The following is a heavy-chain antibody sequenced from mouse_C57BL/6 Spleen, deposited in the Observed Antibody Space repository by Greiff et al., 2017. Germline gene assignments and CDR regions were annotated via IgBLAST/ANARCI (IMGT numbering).Heavy chain of an antibody. CDR3: ARSRNGGNCGFDD. D-gene: IGHD2-1*01. CDR2: IHPNSGST. J-gene: IGHJ2*01. V-gene: IGHV1-64*01. Sequence: QVQLQQPGAELVKPGASVKLSCKASGYTFTSYWMHWVKQRPGQGLEWIGMIHPNSGSTNYNEKFKSKATLTVDKSSSTAYMQLSSLTSEDSAVYYCARSRNGGNCGFDDWGKGTTLTVSS. CDR1: GYTFTSYW.